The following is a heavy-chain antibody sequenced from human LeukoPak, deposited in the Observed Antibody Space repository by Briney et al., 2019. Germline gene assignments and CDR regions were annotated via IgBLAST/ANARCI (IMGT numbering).Heavy chain of an antibody. CDR2: ISRSGSTI. D-gene: IGHD3-10*01. V-gene: IGHV3-11*01. CDR3: ARVFYGSGSYRSYDAFDI. Sequence: GGSLSLSRAASLFTLSDYYMSWIRQAPGKELEWVSYISRSGSTIFYADSVTGRFTISRDNAKNSLYLQMNSLRAEDTAVYYCARVFYGSGSYRSYDAFDIWGQGTMVTVSS. CDR1: LFTLSDYY. J-gene: IGHJ3*02.